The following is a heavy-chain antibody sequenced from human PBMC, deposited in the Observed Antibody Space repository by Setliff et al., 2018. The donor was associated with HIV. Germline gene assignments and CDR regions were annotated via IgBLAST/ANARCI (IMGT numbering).Heavy chain of an antibody. CDR3: ATHRVGQRPWLSDF. V-gene: IGHV3-23*01. J-gene: IGHJ4*02. D-gene: IGHD5-12*01. Sequence: GGSLRLSCAASGFTFSSHAMTWVRQAPGQGLEWVSIISGSGISTYYADSVKGRFTISRDNSRNMLYLQMNSLRAEDTAVYYCATHRVGQRPWLSDFWGQGTLVTVSS. CDR1: GFTFSSHA. CDR2: ISGSGIST.